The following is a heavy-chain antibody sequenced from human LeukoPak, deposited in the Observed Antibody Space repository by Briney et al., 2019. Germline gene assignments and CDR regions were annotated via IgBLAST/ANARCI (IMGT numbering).Heavy chain of an antibody. CDR2: INHSGST. D-gene: IGHD1-20*01. CDR1: GGSFSGYY. CDR3: ASKVTGTPQAGNWFDP. J-gene: IGHJ5*02. V-gene: IGHV4-34*01. Sequence: SETLSLTCAVYGGSFSGYYWSWIRQPPGKGLEWIGEINHSGSTNYNPSLKSRVTISVDTPKNQFSLKLSSVTAADTAVYYCASKVTGTPQAGNWFDPWGQGTLVTVSS.